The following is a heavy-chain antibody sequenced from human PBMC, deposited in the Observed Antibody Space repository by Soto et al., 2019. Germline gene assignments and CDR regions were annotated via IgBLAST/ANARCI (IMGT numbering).Heavy chain of an antibody. CDR1: GYTFTSYG. CDR2: ISAYNGNT. Sequence: ASVKVSCKASGYTFTSYGISWVRQAPGQGLEWMGWISAYNGNTNYAQKLQGRVTMTTDTSTSTAYMELRSLRSDDTAVYYCAREQYYYDSSGHYWAPYYYYGMDVWGQGTTVTVSS. CDR3: AREQYYYDSSGHYWAPYYYYGMDV. V-gene: IGHV1-18*01. D-gene: IGHD3-22*01. J-gene: IGHJ6*02.